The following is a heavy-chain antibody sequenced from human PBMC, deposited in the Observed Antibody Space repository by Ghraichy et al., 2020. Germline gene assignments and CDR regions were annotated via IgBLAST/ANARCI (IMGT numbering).Heavy chain of an antibody. CDR1: GFTLSNYA. CDR3: APDLGFCSAGTCYPYYYSGMDV. V-gene: IGHV3-48*02. J-gene: IGHJ6*02. CDR2: ITHDGATT. D-gene: IGHD2-15*01. Sequence: GVLRLSCAASGFTLSNYAMTWVRQAPGKGLEWISYITHDGATTYYADSVKGRFTLSRDSAKNSLYLQMNSLRDEDTALYYCAPDLGFCSAGTCYPYYYSGMDVWGHGTTVTVSS.